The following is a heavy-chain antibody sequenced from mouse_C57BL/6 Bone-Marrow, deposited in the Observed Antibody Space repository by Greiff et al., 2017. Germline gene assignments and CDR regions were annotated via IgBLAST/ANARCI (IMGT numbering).Heavy chain of an antibody. CDR1: GYTFTGYW. V-gene: IGHV1-69*01. CDR2: IDPSDSYT. Sequence: QVQLQQPGAELVMPGASVKLSCKASGYTFTGYWMHWVKQRPGQGLEWIGEIDPSDSYTNYNQKFKGKSTLTVDKSSSTAYMQLSSLTSEDSAVYYCARETAKVYFDYWGQGTTLTVSS. CDR3: ARETAKVYFDY. D-gene: IGHD3-2*02. J-gene: IGHJ2*01.